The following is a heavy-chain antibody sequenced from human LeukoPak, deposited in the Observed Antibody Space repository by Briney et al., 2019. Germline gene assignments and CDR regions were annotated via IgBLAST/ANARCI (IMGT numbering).Heavy chain of an antibody. Sequence: ASVKVSCKASGYTFTNYGITWVRQAPGQGLEWMGWISAYNDYTNYEQKFQGRVTLTRDMSTSTDYLELSSLRSEDTAVYYCARDNSVRDGAWWFNPWGQGTLVTVSS. J-gene: IGHJ5*02. V-gene: IGHV1-18*01. CDR3: ARDNSVRDGAWWFNP. D-gene: IGHD5-24*01. CDR2: ISAYNDYT. CDR1: GYTFTNYG.